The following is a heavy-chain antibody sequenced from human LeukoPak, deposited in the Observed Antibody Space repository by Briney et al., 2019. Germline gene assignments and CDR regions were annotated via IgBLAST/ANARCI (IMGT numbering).Heavy chain of an antibody. V-gene: IGHV4-61*02. Sequence: PSETLSLTCTVSGGSISSSSHYWSWIRQPAGKGLEWIGRIYTSGSTNYNPSLKSRVLISIDKSKNQFSLKLVSVTAADTAVYYCAREPVSSSGWYNFDYWGQGTLVTVSS. CDR3: AREPVSSSGWYNFDY. J-gene: IGHJ4*02. CDR2: IYTSGST. D-gene: IGHD6-19*01. CDR1: GGSISSSSHY.